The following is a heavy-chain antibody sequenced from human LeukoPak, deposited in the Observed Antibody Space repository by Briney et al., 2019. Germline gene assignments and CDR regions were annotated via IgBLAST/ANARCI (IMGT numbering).Heavy chain of an antibody. CDR3: ARVDRLLLGGYFDY. CDR1: GGSISSYY. Sequence: SETLSLTCTVSGGSISSYYWSWIRQPPGKGLEWIGYIYYSGSTNYNPSLKSRVTISVDTSKNQFSLKLSSVTAADTAVYYCARVDRLLLGGYFDYWGQGTLVTVSS. D-gene: IGHD3-22*01. J-gene: IGHJ4*02. CDR2: IYYSGST. V-gene: IGHV4-59*12.